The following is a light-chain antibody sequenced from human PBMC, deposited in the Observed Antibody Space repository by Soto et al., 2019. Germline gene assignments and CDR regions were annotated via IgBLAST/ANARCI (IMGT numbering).Light chain of an antibody. CDR3: QQYNNWPLT. CDR2: GAS. V-gene: IGKV3D-15*01. CDR1: QSISNH. J-gene: IGKJ4*01. Sequence: ERVMTQSPATLAVSPGERATLSCRASQSISNHLAWYQQKPGQAPRLLIYGASTRATGIPARFSGSGSGTEFTLTISSLQSEDFAVYSCQQYNNWPLTFGGGTKVEIK.